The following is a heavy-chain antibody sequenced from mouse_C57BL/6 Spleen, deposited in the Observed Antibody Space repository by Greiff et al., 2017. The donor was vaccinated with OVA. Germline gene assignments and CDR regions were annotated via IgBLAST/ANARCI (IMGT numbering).Heavy chain of an antibody. CDR3: ARNEVVYGNYFDD. Sequence: VQLQQSGAELVKPGASVKLSCKASGYTFTEYSIHWVKQRSGQGLEWIGWFYPGSGSSRYNQKFKDKATLTADKSSSTVYMELSSLTSEDSAVYYCARNEVVYGNYFDDWGQGTTLTVSS. CDR2: FYPGSGSS. V-gene: IGHV1-62-2*01. CDR1: GYTFTEYS. J-gene: IGHJ2*01. D-gene: IGHD2-1*01.